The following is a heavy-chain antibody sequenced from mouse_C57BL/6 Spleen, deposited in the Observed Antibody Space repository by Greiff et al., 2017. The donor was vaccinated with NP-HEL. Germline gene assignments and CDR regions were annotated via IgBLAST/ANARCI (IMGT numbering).Heavy chain of an antibody. CDR3: ARHEVRGLDYDWRFAY. V-gene: IGHV1-62-2*01. J-gene: IGHJ3*01. D-gene: IGHD2-4*01. Sequence: QVQLQQSGAELVKPGASVKLSCKASGYTFTEYTIHWVKQRSGQGLEWIGWFYPGSGSIKYNEKFKDKATLTADKSSSTVYMEVSRLTSEYSGVYFCARHEVRGLDYDWRFAYWGQGTLVTVSA. CDR1: GYTFTEYT. CDR2: FYPGSGSI.